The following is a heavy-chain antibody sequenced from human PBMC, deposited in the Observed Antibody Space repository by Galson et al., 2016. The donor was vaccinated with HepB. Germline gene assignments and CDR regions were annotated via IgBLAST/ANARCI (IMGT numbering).Heavy chain of an antibody. CDR2: IWYDGSYK. J-gene: IGHJ3*02. V-gene: IGHV3-33*01. CDR3: GSDSGSSGYITAIDI. D-gene: IGHD3-22*01. Sequence: SLRLSCAPSGFPFSDHAMHLGRQAPAKGLGWVAVIWYDGSYKYYADSVKGRFPISRDNSKTTLYLQMNSLRADDTAVYYCGSDSGSSGYITAIDIWGQGTMVTVSS. CDR1: GFPFSDHA.